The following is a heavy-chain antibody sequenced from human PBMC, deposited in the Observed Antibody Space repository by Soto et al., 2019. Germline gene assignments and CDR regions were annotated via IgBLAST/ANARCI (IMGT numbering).Heavy chain of an antibody. Sequence: SVKVSFKASGGTFSSYAISWVRQAPGQGLEWMGGIIPIFGTANYAQKFQGRVTITADESTSTAYMELSSLRSEDTAVYYCASPGASYYDSSGYYFRYDAFDIWGQGTMVTVSS. CDR2: IIPIFGTA. D-gene: IGHD3-22*01. V-gene: IGHV1-69*13. CDR1: GGTFSSYA. J-gene: IGHJ3*02. CDR3: ASPGASYYDSSGYYFRYDAFDI.